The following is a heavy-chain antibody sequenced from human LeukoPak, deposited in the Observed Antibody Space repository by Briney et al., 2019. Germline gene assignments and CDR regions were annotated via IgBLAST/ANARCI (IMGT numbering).Heavy chain of an antibody. CDR3: ARLGYSYGFSLNYAFDI. J-gene: IGHJ3*02. CDR1: GYSFTSYW. Sequence: GESLKISCKGSGYSFTSYWIGWVRQMPGKGLEWMGIIYPSDSDTRYSPSFQGQVTISADKSISTAYLQWSSLKASDTAMYYCARLGYSYGFSLNYAFDIWGQGTMVTVSS. CDR2: IYPSDSDT. D-gene: IGHD5-18*01. V-gene: IGHV5-51*01.